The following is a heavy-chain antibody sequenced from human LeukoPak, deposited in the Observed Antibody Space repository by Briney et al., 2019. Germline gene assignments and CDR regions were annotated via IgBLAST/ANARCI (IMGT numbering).Heavy chain of an antibody. CDR2: IFSGGNT. CDR1: GASISSSRSF. CDR3: ARPQLGSSAGYVDY. Sequence: PSETLFLTCTISGASISSSRSFWGWIRQPPGKGLEWIVSIFSGGNTYYNPSLNSRVSISIDTSKNQFSLRLSSVTAADTAFYFCARPQLGSSAGYVDYWGQGILVTVSS. J-gene: IGHJ4*02. D-gene: IGHD3-9*01. V-gene: IGHV4-39*01.